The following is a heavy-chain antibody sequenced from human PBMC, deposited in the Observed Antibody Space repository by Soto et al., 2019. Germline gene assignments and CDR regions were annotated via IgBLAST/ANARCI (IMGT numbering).Heavy chain of an antibody. V-gene: IGHV4-39*01. Sequence: PSETLSLTCTVSGGSISSSSYYWGWVRQPPGKGLEWIGTIYYSGSTYYNPSLKSRVTISVDTSKNQFSLKLSSVTAADTAVYYCARAFPIAVAGTFFDYWGQGTLVTVSS. CDR2: IYYSGST. CDR3: ARAFPIAVAGTFFDY. D-gene: IGHD6-19*01. CDR1: GGSISSSSYY. J-gene: IGHJ4*02.